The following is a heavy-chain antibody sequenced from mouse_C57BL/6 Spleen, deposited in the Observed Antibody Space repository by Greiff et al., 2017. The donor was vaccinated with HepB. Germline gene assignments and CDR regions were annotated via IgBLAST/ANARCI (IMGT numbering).Heavy chain of an antibody. J-gene: IGHJ1*03. CDR3: VRRITTVVEGGYFDV. CDR1: GFTFNTYA. V-gene: IGHV10-3*01. D-gene: IGHD1-1*01. CDR2: IRSKSSNYAT. Sequence: EVQLVESGGGLVQPKGSLKLSCAASGFTFNTYAMHWVRQAPGKGLEWVARIRSKSSNYATYYADSVKDRFTISRDDSQSMLYLQMNNLKTEDTAMYYCVRRITTVVEGGYFDVWGTGTTVTVSS.